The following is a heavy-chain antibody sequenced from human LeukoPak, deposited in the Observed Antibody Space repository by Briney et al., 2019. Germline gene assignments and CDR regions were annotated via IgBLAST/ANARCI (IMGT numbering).Heavy chain of an antibody. J-gene: IGHJ3*02. Sequence: GVSLRLSCAVSEFTFSKYAMSCPPHAPGEGLEGVSGSTGTGYSTHYAHSVKGRFTIPRENYKNTLYAQMNSVRAEDTAVYYCVKGVRMGVTSAFDMWGQGTMVTVSS. V-gene: IGHV3-23*01. D-gene: IGHD1-26*01. CDR1: EFTFSKYA. CDR3: VKGVRMGVTSAFDM. CDR2: STGTGYST.